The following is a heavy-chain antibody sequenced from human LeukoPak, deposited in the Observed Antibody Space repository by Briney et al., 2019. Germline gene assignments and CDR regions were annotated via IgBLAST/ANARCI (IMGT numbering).Heavy chain of an antibody. V-gene: IGHV3-74*01. D-gene: IGHD3-10*01. J-gene: IGHJ4*02. CDR1: AFTFGNYW. CDR2: ISSDGSST. Sequence: GGSLRLSCAASAFTFGNYWMHWVRQAPGKGLVWVSRISSDGSSTSYADSVKGRFTISRDNAKNTLHLQMNSLRAEDTAVYYCVRTAPSAYGLLFDYWGQGTLVTVSS. CDR3: VRTAPSAYGLLFDY.